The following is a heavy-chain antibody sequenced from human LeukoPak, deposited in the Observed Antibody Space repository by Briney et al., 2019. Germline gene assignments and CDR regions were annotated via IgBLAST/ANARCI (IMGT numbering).Heavy chain of an antibody. CDR1: GGSISGYY. CDR3: ARGSIFSSWSSQFDY. J-gene: IGHJ4*02. V-gene: IGHV4-59*01. Sequence: SSETLSHTCTVSGGSISGYYWSWIRQPPGKGLEWIGYVYYSGSANYKPSLKSRVTISLDTSKNQFSLQLRSLTAADTAVYYCARGSIFSSWSSQFDYWGQGTLVTVSS. D-gene: IGHD6-13*01. CDR2: VYYSGSA.